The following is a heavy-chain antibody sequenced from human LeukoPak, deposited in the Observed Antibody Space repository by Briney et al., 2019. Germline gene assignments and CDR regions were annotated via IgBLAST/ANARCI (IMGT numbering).Heavy chain of an antibody. J-gene: IGHJ6*02. V-gene: IGHV3-53*01. Sequence: GVSLRLSCAASGFTVSSNYMSWVRQAPGKGLEWVSVIYSGGSTYYADSVKGRFTISRDNSKNTLYLQMNSLRAEDTAVYYCARDRGSYYGYYYYGMDVWGQGTTVTVSS. D-gene: IGHD1-26*01. CDR2: IYSGGST. CDR3: ARDRGSYYGYYYYGMDV. CDR1: GFTVSSNY.